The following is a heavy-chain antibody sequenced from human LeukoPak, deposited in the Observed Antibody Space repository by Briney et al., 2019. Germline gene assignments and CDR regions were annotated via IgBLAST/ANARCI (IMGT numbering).Heavy chain of an antibody. V-gene: IGHV1-18*01. CDR2: ISAYSGDT. Sequence: ASVKVSCKTSGYNFKNYGISWVRQAPGQGLEWMGWISAYSGDTNSAQKLQGRVTLTPDTSTRTDYMELRSLRSDDTAGYYCARLGMYNYDSSGYYLGGYFDYWGQGTLVTVSS. D-gene: IGHD3-22*01. CDR1: GYNFKNYG. CDR3: ARLGMYNYDSSGYYLGGYFDY. J-gene: IGHJ4*02.